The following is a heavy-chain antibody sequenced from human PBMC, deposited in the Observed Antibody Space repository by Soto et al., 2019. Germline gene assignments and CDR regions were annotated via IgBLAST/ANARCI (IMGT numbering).Heavy chain of an antibody. CDR2: IIPILGIA. J-gene: IGHJ3*02. CDR1: GGTFSSYT. CDR3: AREIMVRGVISKTDAFDI. V-gene: IGHV1-69*04. D-gene: IGHD3-10*01. Sequence: ASVKVSCKASGGTFSSYTISWVRQAPGQGLEWMGRIIPILGIANYAQRFQGRVTITADKSTSTAYMELSSLRSEDTAVYYCAREIMVRGVISKTDAFDIWGQGTMVTVSS.